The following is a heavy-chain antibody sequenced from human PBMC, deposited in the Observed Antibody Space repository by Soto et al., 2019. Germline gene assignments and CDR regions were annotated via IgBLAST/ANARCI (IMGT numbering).Heavy chain of an antibody. J-gene: IGHJ5*02. Sequence: QVQLQESGPGLVKPSQTLSLTCTVSGGSLSSGGYYWSWIRQHPGKGLEWIGYTYYSGSTYFNPSLTSRVTISVDTSKNQFSLKLSFVTAADTAVYYCVRCEQLVHGWCDPWGQGTLVTVSS. CDR1: GGSLSSGGYY. D-gene: IGHD6-13*01. V-gene: IGHV4-31*03. CDR3: VRCEQLVHGWCDP. CDR2: TYYSGST.